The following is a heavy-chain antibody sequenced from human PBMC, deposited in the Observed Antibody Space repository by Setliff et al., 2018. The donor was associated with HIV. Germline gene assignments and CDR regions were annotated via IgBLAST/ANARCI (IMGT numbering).Heavy chain of an antibody. V-gene: IGHV4-61*08. CDR3: AGAVSGSHSRNYYYYMDV. J-gene: IGHJ6*03. CDR2: IYYSGTT. CDR1: GGSISSGGYF. D-gene: IGHD1-26*01. Sequence: SETLSLTCTVSGGSISSGGYFWSWIRQLPGKGLEWIGYIYYSGTTNYNPSLKSRVDVSIDTSEKRFSLRLTSVTSADTAVYYCAGAVSGSHSRNYYYYMDVWGKGTTVTVSS.